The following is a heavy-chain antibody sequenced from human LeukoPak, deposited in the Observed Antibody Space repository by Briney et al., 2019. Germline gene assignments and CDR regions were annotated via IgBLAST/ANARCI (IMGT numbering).Heavy chain of an antibody. CDR3: ARDGIVGATVAFDI. CDR2: IYYSGST. V-gene: IGHV4-31*11. D-gene: IGHD1-26*01. Sequence: SETLSLTCAVYGGSFSGYYWSWIRQHPGKGLEWIGYIYYSGSTYYNPSLKSRVTISVDTSKNQFSLKLSSVTAADTAVYYCARDGIVGATVAFDIWGQGTMVTVSS. J-gene: IGHJ3*02. CDR1: GGSFSGYY.